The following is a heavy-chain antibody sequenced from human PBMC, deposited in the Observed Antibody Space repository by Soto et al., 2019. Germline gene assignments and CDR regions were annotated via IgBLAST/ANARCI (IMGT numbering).Heavy chain of an antibody. CDR2: ISYDGSNK. CDR1: GFTFSSYA. J-gene: IGHJ4*02. V-gene: IGHV3-30-3*01. Sequence: QVQLVESGGGVVQPGRSLRLSCAASGFTFSSYAMHWVRQAPGRGLGWVAVISYDGSNKYYADSVKGRFTISRDNSKNTLYLQMNSLRAEDTAVYYCARPHYGSGNNALFDYWGQGTLVTVSS. CDR3: ARPHYGSGNNALFDY. D-gene: IGHD3-10*01.